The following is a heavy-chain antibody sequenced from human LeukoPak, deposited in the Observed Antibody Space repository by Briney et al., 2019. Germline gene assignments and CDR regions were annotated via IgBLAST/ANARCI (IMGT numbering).Heavy chain of an antibody. CDR1: GFTFSSYA. CDR2: ISGSGGST. D-gene: IGHD3-3*01. J-gene: IGHJ6*03. V-gene: IGHV3-23*01. CDR3: AKGRGLRDFWSGYFGSSDYYYMDV. Sequence: GVSVRLSCAASGFTFSSYAMSWLPQAPGKGLEWVSAISGSGGSTDYADSVKRRFTISRDNSKNTLYLQMNSLRAEDTAVYYCAKGRGLRDFWSGYFGSSDYYYMDVWGKGTTVTVSS.